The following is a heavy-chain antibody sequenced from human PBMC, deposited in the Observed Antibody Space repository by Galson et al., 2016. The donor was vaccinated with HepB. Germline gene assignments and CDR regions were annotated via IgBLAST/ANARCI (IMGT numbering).Heavy chain of an antibody. CDR2: IIPVLGKS. J-gene: IGHJ6*02. V-gene: IGHV1-69*10. CDR1: GDTTSSHA. Sequence: SVKVSCKASGDTTSSHAISWVRQAPGGGLEWMGGIIPVLGKSSYAQKFQGRLTITADESTGTVYMELRSLRSEDSALYYCARDRGGSLLCYYYYGMDVWGQGTAVTVSS. CDR3: ARDRGGSLLCYYYYGMDV. D-gene: IGHD3-16*01.